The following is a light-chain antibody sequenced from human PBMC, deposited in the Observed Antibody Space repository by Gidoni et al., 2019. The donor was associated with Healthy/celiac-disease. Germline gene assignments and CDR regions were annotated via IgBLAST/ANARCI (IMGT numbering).Light chain of an antibody. CDR1: QDISNY. Sequence: DIQMTQSPSSLSASVGDRVTIPCQASQDISNYLNWYQQKPGKATKLLSYDASNLETGVPSRFSGSGSGTDFTFTISSLQPEDIATYYCQQYDNLPRTFGQGTRLEIK. J-gene: IGKJ5*01. V-gene: IGKV1-33*01. CDR2: DAS. CDR3: QQYDNLPRT.